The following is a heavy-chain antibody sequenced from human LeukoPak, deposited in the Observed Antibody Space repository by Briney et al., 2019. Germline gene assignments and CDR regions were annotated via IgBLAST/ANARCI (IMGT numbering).Heavy chain of an antibody. D-gene: IGHD1-26*01. V-gene: IGHV3-23*01. CDR3: AKSGASPLYHMDV. CDR2: ITGNSGTA. J-gene: IGHJ6*03. Sequence: GGSLRLSCAASGFSLSNYGMNWVRQAPGKGLEWVSGITGNSGTAYLAGSVRRRFTISRDESKNTLYLQMSSLRVDDTAIYYCAKSGASPLYHMDVWGKGATVTVSS. CDR1: GFSLSNYG.